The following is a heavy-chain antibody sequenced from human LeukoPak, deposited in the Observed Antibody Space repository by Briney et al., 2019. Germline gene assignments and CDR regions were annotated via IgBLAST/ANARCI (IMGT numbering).Heavy chain of an antibody. V-gene: IGHV4-39*07. CDR2: IYYSGNT. Sequence: SETLSLTCPVSAGSISSSRYYWGWIRQPPGKGLEWIGSIYYSGNTYYNPSLKSRVTMSVDTSKKQFSLNLRSVTAADTAVYYCARGRITAAGYYYYYGMDVWGQGTTVTVSS. J-gene: IGHJ6*02. D-gene: IGHD6-13*01. CDR1: AGSISSSRYY. CDR3: ARGRITAAGYYYYYGMDV.